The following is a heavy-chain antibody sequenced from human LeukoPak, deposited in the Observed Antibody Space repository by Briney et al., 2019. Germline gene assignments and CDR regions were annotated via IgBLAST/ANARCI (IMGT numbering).Heavy chain of an antibody. V-gene: IGHV1-18*01. CDR2: ISAYNGNT. CDR1: ANSFTSYG. D-gene: IGHD3-9*01. J-gene: IGHJ6*02. Sequence: ASVKVSCKASANSFTSYGFSWVRQAPGRGLEWMGWISAYNGNTNYGQKFQGRVTMTTDTSTTTAYMEMRSLRSDDTAVYYCARETYYDILTGYVDYYGMDVWGQGTTVTVSS. CDR3: ARETYYDILTGYVDYYGMDV.